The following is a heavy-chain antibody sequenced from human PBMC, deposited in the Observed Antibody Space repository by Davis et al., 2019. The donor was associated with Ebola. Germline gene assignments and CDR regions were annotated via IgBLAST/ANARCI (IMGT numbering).Heavy chain of an antibody. CDR3: AKLDYNDSYFQD. Sequence: GESLKISCAASGFTFSSYGMNWVRQAPGKGLEWVSVIYSGGSTYYADSVKGRFTISRDNSKNTLNLQMNSLRAEDTAIYYCAKLDYNDSYFQDWGQGTLVTVSS. J-gene: IGHJ1*01. V-gene: IGHV3-66*04. D-gene: IGHD4-17*01. CDR2: IYSGGST. CDR1: GFTFSSYG.